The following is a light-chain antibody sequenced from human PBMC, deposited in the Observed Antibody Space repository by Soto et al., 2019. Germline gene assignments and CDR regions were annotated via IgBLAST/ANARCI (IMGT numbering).Light chain of an antibody. V-gene: IGKV3-15*01. CDR2: GAS. J-gene: IGKJ1*01. CDR1: QSVSSN. CDR3: HQYNNWPPWT. Sequence: EIVMTQSPATLSVSPGARATLSCRASQSVSSNLAWYKQKPGQAPRLLIYGASTRATGIPDRFSGSGSGTEFNLTISSLQSEDFAVYYCHQYNNWPPWTFGQGTKVEIK.